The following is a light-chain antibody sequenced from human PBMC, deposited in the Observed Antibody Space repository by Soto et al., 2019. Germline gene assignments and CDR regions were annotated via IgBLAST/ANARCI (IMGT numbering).Light chain of an antibody. CDR2: DAS. J-gene: IGKJ1*01. CDR1: QTVNNC. CDR3: QQCYIYWT. V-gene: IGKV1-5*01. Sequence: DIQMTQSPSTLSASVGDRVTITCRASQTVNNCLAWYQQKPGKAPKLLISDASNLESGVPSRFSGSGSGTEFTLSINGLQPDDFATYYCQQCYIYWTFGQGTKVDIK.